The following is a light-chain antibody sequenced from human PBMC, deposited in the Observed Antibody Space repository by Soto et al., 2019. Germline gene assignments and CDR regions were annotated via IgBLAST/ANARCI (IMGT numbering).Light chain of an antibody. CDR3: SSYTSSSTLVV. V-gene: IGLV2-8*01. J-gene: IGLJ1*01. Sequence: QSVLTQPPSASGSPGQSVTISCTGTSSDVGGYKYVSWYQQYPGKAPKLMIYAVNKRPSGVPDRFSGSKSGNTASLTISGLQAEDEADYYCSSYTSSSTLVVFGTGTKVTVL. CDR2: AVN. CDR1: SSDVGGYKY.